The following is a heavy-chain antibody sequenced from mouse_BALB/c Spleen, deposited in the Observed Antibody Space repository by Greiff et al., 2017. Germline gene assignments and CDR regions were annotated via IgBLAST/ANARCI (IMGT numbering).Heavy chain of an antibody. Sequence: VKLVESGGGLVKPGGSLKLSCAASGFTFSSYTMSWVRQTPEKRLEWVATISSGGGNTYYPDSVKGRFTISRDNAKNNLYLQMSSLRSEDTALYYCARSQTARATWFAYWGQGTLVTVSA. V-gene: IGHV5-9*03. CDR3: ARSQTARATWFAY. J-gene: IGHJ3*01. D-gene: IGHD3-2*01. CDR1: GFTFSSYT. CDR2: ISSGGGNT.